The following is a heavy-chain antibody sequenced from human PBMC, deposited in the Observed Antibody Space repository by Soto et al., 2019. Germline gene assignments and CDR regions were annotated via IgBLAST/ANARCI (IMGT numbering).Heavy chain of an antibody. CDR1: GFTFSSYG. CDR3: AKGPGWLQPYYFDY. D-gene: IGHD5-12*01. J-gene: IGHJ4*02. V-gene: IGHV3-30*18. Sequence: PGGSLRLSCAASGFTFSSYGMHWVRQAPGKGLEWVAVISYDGSNKYYADSVKGRFTISRDNSKNTLYLQMNSLRAEDTAVYYCAKGPGWLQPYYFDYWGQGTLVTVSS. CDR2: ISYDGSNK.